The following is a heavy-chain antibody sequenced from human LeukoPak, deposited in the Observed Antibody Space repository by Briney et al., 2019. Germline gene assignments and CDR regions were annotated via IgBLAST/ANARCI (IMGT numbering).Heavy chain of an antibody. D-gene: IGHD3-10*01. J-gene: IGHJ4*02. CDR2: IKQEGSEK. CDR1: GFTFSSYW. CDR3: ARDNYYGSGSYPPLDY. V-gene: IGHV3-7*01. Sequence: GGSLRLSCAASGFTFSSYWMSWVRQAPGKWLEWVANIKQEGSEKYYVDSVKGRFTISRDNAKKSLYLQMNSLRGEDTAVYYCARDNYYGSGSYPPLDYWGQGTLVTVSS.